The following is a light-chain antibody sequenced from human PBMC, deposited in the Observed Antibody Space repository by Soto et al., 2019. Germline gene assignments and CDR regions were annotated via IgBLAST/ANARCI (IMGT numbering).Light chain of an antibody. CDR3: QKYYGTPRT. CDR2: WAS. V-gene: IGKV4-1*01. CDR1: QSVLYSSNNRNY. J-gene: IGKJ1*01. Sequence: DIVMTQSPDSLAVSLGERVTINCKSSQSVLYSSNNRNYLAWYQQKPGQSPSLLIYWASTRESGVPDRFSGSGSGTDFTLTISSLQAEDVAVYYCQKYYGTPRTFGQGTKVKSN.